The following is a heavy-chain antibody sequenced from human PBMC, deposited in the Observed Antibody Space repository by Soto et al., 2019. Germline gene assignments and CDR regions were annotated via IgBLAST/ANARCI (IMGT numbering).Heavy chain of an antibody. Sequence: ASVKVSCKASGYTFTGYYMHWVRQAPGQGLEWMGWINPNSGGTNYAQKFQGRVTMTRDTSISPAYMELSRLRSDDTAVYYCARDILGATTAYYYYAMDVWGQGTKVTVSS. D-gene: IGHD1-26*01. CDR3: ARDILGATTAYYYYAMDV. J-gene: IGHJ6*02. CDR1: GYTFTGYY. CDR2: INPNSGGT. V-gene: IGHV1-2*02.